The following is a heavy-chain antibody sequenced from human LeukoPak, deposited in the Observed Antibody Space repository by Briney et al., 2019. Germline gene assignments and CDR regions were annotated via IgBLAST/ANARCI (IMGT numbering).Heavy chain of an antibody. CDR3: ARGAAAETAWDYYYYYMDV. CDR1: GGTFSSYA. V-gene: IGHV1-69*13. J-gene: IGHJ6*03. Sequence: GASVKVSCKASGGTFSSYAISWVRQAPGQGPEWMGGIIPIFGTANYAQKFQGRVTITADESTSTAYMELSSLRSEDTAVYYCARGAAAETAWDYYYYYMDVWGKGTTVTVSS. D-gene: IGHD6-13*01. CDR2: IIPIFGTA.